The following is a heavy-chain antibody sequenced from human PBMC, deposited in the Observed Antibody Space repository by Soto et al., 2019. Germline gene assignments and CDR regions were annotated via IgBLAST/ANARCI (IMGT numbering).Heavy chain of an antibody. CDR3: AREGYSSSWYYYGMDV. J-gene: IGHJ6*02. CDR1: GYTFTGYY. Sequence: ASVKVSCKASGYTFTGYYMHWVRQAPGQGLEWMGWINPNSGGKNYAQKFQGWVTMTRDTSISTAYMELSRLRSDDTAVYYCAREGYSSSWYYYGMDVWGQGTTVTVSS. D-gene: IGHD6-13*01. CDR2: INPNSGGK. V-gene: IGHV1-2*04.